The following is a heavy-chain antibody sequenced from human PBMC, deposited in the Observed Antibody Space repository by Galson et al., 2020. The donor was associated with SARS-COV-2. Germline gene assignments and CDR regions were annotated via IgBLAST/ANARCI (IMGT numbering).Heavy chain of an antibody. V-gene: IGHV3-53*01. CDR2: IYSCDST. CDR3: ARERMAGTSYNYFDY. CDR1: GFTVSSNF. D-gene: IGHD2-2*01. Sequence: GGSLRLSCAASGFTVSSNFMSWVRQAPGKGLEWVSVIYSCDSTYYADSVKGRFTISRDNSKNTLYLQMNSLRAEDTAVYYCARERMAGTSYNYFDYWGQGTLVTVSS. J-gene: IGHJ4*02.